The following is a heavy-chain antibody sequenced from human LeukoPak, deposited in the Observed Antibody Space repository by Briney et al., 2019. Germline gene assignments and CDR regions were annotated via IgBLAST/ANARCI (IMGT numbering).Heavy chain of an antibody. D-gene: IGHD6-6*01. V-gene: IGHV4-4*02. CDR3: ARRPYSSSSGLATYMDV. J-gene: IGHJ6*03. CDR1: GGSISSSNW. Sequence: PSETLSLTCAVSGGSISSSNWWSWVRQPPGKGLEWIGEIYHSGSTNYNPSLKSRVTISVDKSKNQFSLKLSSVTAADTAVYYCARRPYSSSSGLATYMDVWGKGTTVTVSS. CDR2: IYHSGST.